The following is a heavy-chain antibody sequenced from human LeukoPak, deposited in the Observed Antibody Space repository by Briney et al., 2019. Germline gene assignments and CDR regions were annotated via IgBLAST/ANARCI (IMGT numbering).Heavy chain of an antibody. CDR1: GYTFTSYD. CDR2: VNPNSGNT. J-gene: IGHJ4*02. CDR3: ARGDTIFGVVPPDY. D-gene: IGHD3-3*01. V-gene: IGHV1-8*03. Sequence: ASVKVSCKASGYTFTSYDINWVRQATGQGLEWMGWVNPNSGNTGYAQKFQGRVTITMNTSIRTAYMELSSLRSEDTAVYYCARGDTIFGVVPPDYWGQGTLVTVSS.